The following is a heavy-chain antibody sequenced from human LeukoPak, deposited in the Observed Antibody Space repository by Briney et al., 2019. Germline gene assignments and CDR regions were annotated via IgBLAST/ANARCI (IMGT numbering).Heavy chain of an antibody. CDR2: ISYDGSSK. CDR1: GFTFSSYA. Sequence: GGSLRLSCAASGFTFSSYAMHWVRQAPGKGLEWVAVISYDGSSKYYADSVKGRFTISRDNAKESLYLQLNSLRAEDTAVYYCAKWGPYCVGDYCPALDSWGPGTLVTVSS. V-gene: IGHV3-30-3*01. J-gene: IGHJ4*02. CDR3: AKWGPYCVGDYCPALDS. D-gene: IGHD2-21*02.